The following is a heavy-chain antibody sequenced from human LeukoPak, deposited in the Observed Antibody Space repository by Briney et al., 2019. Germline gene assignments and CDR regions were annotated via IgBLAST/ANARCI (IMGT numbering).Heavy chain of an antibody. V-gene: IGHV3-48*03. D-gene: IGHD1-1*01. CDR2: ISSSGSTI. CDR1: GFTFSSYE. Sequence: TGGSLRLSCAASGFTFSSYEMNWVRQAPGKGLGWVSYISSSGSTIYYADSVRGRFTISRDNAKNSLYLEMDSLRAEDTAVYYCARALNLLDPVTLDNWGQGTLVTVSS. J-gene: IGHJ4*02. CDR3: ARALNLLDPVTLDN.